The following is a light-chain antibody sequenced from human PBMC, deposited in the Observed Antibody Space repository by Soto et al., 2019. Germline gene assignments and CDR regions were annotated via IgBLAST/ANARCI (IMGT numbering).Light chain of an antibody. J-gene: IGKJ5*01. CDR1: QSVSVN. CDR3: QQYGSSIT. CDR2: GAS. Sequence: EVVLTQSPATLSLSPGESATLSCRASQSVSVNFAWYQQKPGQAPRLLIYGASSRATGIPDRFSGSGSGTDFTLTISRLEPEDFAVYYCQQYGSSITFGQGTRLEIK. V-gene: IGKV3-20*01.